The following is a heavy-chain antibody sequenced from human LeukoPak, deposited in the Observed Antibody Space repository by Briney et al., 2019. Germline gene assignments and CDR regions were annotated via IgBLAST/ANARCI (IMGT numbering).Heavy chain of an antibody. CDR3: AKGRGGSCYSGIDY. J-gene: IGHJ4*02. CDR2: ICGSDGST. Sequence: PGGSLRLSCAASGFTFRSYAMSWVRQAPGKGLEWVSVICGSDGSTYYADSVKGRFTISRDNSKNTLYLQMNSLRADDTALYYCAKGRGGSCYSGIDYWGQGTLVTVSS. CDR1: GFTFRSYA. V-gene: IGHV3-23*01. D-gene: IGHD2-15*01.